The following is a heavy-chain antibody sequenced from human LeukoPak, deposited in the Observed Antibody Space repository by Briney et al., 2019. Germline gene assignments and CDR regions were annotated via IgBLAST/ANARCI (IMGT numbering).Heavy chain of an antibody. D-gene: IGHD4-11*01. Sequence: PGGSLRLSCAVSGITLSNYGMSWVRQAPGMGLEWVAAISRSGTNTYYVDSVKGRFTISRDSSKNTLHLQMDSLRAEDTAVYYCAKDWPVSGDHYSPFDYWGQGTLVTVSS. V-gene: IGHV3-23*01. J-gene: IGHJ4*02. CDR3: AKDWPVSGDHYSPFDY. CDR1: GITLSNYG. CDR2: ISRSGTNT.